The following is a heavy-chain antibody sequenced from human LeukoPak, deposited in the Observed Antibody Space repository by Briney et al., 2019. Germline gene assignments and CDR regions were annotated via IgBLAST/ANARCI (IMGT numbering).Heavy chain of an antibody. J-gene: IGHJ4*02. V-gene: IGHV3-15*01. CDR1: GFTVSNAW. D-gene: IGHD6-19*01. CDR3: TTGYAVADFDY. CDR2: IKSKTDGGTT. Sequence: PGGSLRLSCAASGFTVSNAWMSWVRQAPGKGLEWVGRIKSKTDGGTTDYAAPVKGRFTISRDDSKNTLYLQMNSLKTEDTAVYCCTTGYAVADFDYWGQGTLVTVSS.